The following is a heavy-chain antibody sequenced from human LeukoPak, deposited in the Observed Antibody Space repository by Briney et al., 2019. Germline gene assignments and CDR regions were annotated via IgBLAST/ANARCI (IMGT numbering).Heavy chain of an antibody. CDR3: ARPYCSGGSCYFGY. CDR2: IYHSGST. Sequence: ASETLSLTCTVSGGSISSYYWSWIRQPPGKGLEWIGYIYHSGSTNYNPSLKSRVTISVDTSKNQFSLKLSSVTAADTAVYYCARPYCSGGSCYFGYWGQGTLVTVSS. J-gene: IGHJ4*02. V-gene: IGHV4-59*08. CDR1: GGSISSYY. D-gene: IGHD2-15*01.